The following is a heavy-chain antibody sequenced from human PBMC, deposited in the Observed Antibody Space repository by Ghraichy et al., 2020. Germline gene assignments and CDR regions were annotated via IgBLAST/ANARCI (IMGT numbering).Heavy chain of an antibody. D-gene: IGHD6-19*01. J-gene: IGHJ4*02. Sequence: SETLSLTCSVSGGSISSHYWSWIRQPPGKGLEWIGYISYSGGTNYNPSLKSRVTMSVDTSNNQFSLRLSSVTAADTAVYFCARGGVDSGWHHLDYWGQGTLVTVSS. CDR2: ISYSGGT. CDR3: ARGGVDSGWHHLDY. V-gene: IGHV4-59*11. CDR1: GGSISSHY.